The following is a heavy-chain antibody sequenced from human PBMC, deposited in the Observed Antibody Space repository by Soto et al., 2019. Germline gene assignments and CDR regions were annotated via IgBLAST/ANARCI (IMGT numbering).Heavy chain of an antibody. CDR3: AKLTYGDPVDY. V-gene: IGHV3-23*01. CDR1: GFTFSEYA. CDR2: INSSGGST. Sequence: EVQLLESGGGLVQPGGSLRLSCAASGFTFSEYAMNWVRQAQGKGLGWVSTINSSGGSTSYADSVKGRFTISRDNPESTLYLPMTSLRAEDTAVYYCAKLTYGDPVDYWGQGTLVTVSS. D-gene: IGHD4-17*01. J-gene: IGHJ4*02.